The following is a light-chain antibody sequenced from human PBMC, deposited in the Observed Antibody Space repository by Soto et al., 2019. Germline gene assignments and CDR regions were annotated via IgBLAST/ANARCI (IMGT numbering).Light chain of an antibody. Sequence: EIVRTQSPAPLYVSPGERSPLSWTASQSVSSNLAWYQQKPGQAPRLLIYGASTRATGIPARFSGSGSGTEFTLTISSLEPEDFAVYYCQQRSNWPWTFGQGTKVDNK. CDR3: QQRSNWPWT. J-gene: IGKJ1*01. CDR2: GAS. V-gene: IGKV3-15*01. CDR1: QSVSSN.